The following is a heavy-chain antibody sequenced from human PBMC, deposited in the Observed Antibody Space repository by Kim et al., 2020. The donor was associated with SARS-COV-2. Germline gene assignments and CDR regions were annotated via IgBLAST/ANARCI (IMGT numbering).Heavy chain of an antibody. V-gene: IGHV3-21*01. CDR3: ARDLLLGVPSLLRFLEPTYWYDGMDV. CDR1: GFTFSSYS. Sequence: GGSLRLSCAASGFTFSSYSMNWVRQAPGKGLEWVSSISSSSSYIYYADSVKGRFTISRDNAKNSLYLQMNSLRAEDTAVYYCARDLLLGVPSLLRFLEPTYWYDGMDVWGQGTTVTVSS. D-gene: IGHD3-3*01. J-gene: IGHJ6*02. CDR2: ISSSSSYI.